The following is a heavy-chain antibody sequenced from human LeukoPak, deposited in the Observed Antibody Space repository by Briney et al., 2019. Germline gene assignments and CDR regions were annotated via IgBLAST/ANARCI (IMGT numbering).Heavy chain of an antibody. CDR3: ARGFEGVAGWFDP. V-gene: IGHV4-59*01. CDR2: ISHRGST. Sequence: KPSETLSLTCTVSGGSISGYYWSWIRQPPGKAPEWIGYISHRGSTKYNLSLKSRVTMSVDTSKNQFSLRLTSVIAADTAMDYCARGFEGVAGWFDPGAREPWSPSPQ. J-gene: IGHJ5*02. D-gene: IGHD3-16*01. CDR1: GGSISGYY.